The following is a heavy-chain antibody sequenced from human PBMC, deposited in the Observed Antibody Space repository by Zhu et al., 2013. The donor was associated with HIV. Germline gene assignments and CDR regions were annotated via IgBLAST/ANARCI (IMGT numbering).Heavy chain of an antibody. V-gene: IGHV4-61*01. CDR3: ARDIHSGXYGPFDY. J-gene: IGHJ4*02. CDR2: IYYSGST. CDR1: GGSVSSGSYY. D-gene: IGHD1-26*01. Sequence: QVQLQESGPGLVKPSETLSLTCTVSGGSVSSGSYYWSWIRQPPGKGLEWIGYIYYSGSTYYNPSLKSRVTISVDTSKNQFSLKLSSVTAADTAVYYCARDIHSGXYGPFDYWGQGTLVTVSS.